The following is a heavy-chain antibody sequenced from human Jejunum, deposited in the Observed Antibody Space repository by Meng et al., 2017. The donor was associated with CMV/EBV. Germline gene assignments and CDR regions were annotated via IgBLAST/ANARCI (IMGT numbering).Heavy chain of an antibody. V-gene: IGHV3-23*01. J-gene: IGHJ4*02. CDR2: LGANGVNK. D-gene: IGHD6-25*01. CDR3: ARDRDASPGAKDY. Sequence: AASGFSFSNYAMSWVRQAPGKGLQWVASLGANGVNKHYADSVTGRVTISRDNSNNTVHLQLNSLRVEDTARYYCARDRDASPGAKDYWGRGALVTVSS. CDR1: GFSFSNYA.